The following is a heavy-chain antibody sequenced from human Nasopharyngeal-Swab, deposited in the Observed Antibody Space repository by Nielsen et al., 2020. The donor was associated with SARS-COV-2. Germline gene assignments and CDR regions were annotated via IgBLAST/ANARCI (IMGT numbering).Heavy chain of an antibody. D-gene: IGHD3-22*01. J-gene: IGHJ3*02. CDR1: GYTFTSYG. CDR3: AREPYYDSSGYYYSDAFDI. Sequence: ASVKVSCKASGYTFTSYGISWVRQAPGQGLEWMGWISAYNGNTNYAQKLQGRVTMTTDTSTSIAYMELRSLRSDDTAVYYCAREPYYDSSGYYYSDAFDIWGQGTMVTVSS. CDR2: ISAYNGNT. V-gene: IGHV1-18*01.